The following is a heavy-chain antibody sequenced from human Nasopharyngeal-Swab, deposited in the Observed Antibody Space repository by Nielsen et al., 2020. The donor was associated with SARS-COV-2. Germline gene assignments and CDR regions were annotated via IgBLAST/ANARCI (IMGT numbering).Heavy chain of an antibody. J-gene: IGHJ5*02. D-gene: IGHD2-15*01. CDR1: GYSFTNYG. Sequence: ASVKVSCKASGYSFTNYGVNWVRQAPGQWLEWIGWINTKTGNPTYAQGFTGRFVFSLDTSVTTAYLQISSLEAEDTAVYYCARDGTHCSGGTCFDNWGQGTLVTGSS. V-gene: IGHV7-4-1*02. CDR2: INTKTGNP. CDR3: ARDGTHCSGGTCFDN.